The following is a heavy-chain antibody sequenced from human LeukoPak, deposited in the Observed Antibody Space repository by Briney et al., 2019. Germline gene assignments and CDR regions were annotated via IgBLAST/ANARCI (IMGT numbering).Heavy chain of an antibody. J-gene: IGHJ4*02. CDR2: ISAYNGNT. CDR3: AREGYSYGPMPGDY. Sequence: WASVKVSCKASGYTFTSYGISWVRQAPGQGLEWMGWISAYNGNTNYAQKLQGRVAMTTDTSTSTAYMELRSLRSDDTAVYYCAREGYSYGPMPGDYWGQGTLVTVSS. CDR1: GYTFTSYG. D-gene: IGHD5-18*01. V-gene: IGHV1-18*01.